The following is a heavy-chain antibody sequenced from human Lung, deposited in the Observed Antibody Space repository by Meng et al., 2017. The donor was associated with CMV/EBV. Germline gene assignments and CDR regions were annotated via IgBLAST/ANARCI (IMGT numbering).Heavy chain of an antibody. V-gene: IGHV3-7*01. D-gene: IGHD5-24*01. Sequence: ESXKISXAASGFTFRGYWMSWVRQAPGKGLKWVANIKQYGSEKYYVDSVKGRFTISRDNADNSLYLQMNNLRPEDTAVYYCARPLDGYSKSYFYYGMDVWGQGTTVXVSS. CDR2: IKQYGSEK. CDR1: GFTFRGYW. J-gene: IGHJ6*02. CDR3: ARPLDGYSKSYFYYGMDV.